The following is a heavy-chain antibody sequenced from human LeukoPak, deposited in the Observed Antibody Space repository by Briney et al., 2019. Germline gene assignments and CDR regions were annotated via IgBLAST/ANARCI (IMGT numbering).Heavy chain of an antibody. J-gene: IGHJ6*02. CDR3: AKELYGSVYYYFGMDV. D-gene: IGHD6-25*01. CDR2: VSSSGGST. CDR1: EFTFSSYA. V-gene: IGHV3-23*01. Sequence: GGFLRLSCAASEFTFSSYAMIWVRQAPGKGLEWVSTVSSSGGSTYYADSVKGRFTISRDNSKNTLYLQMNSLRAEDTAVYYCAKELYGSVYYYFGMDVWGQGTTVTVSS.